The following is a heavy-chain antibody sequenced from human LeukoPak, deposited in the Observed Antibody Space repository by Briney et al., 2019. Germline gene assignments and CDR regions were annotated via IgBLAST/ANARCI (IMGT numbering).Heavy chain of an antibody. D-gene: IGHD2-15*01. J-gene: IGHJ6*03. CDR2: IYYSGST. CDR1: GGSVSSGSYY. Sequence: SETLSLTCTVSGGSVSSGSYYWGWIRQPPGKGLEWIGSIYYSGSTYYNPSLKSRVTISVDTSKNQFSLKLTSVTAADTAVYYCARERVVAATHYYYYYMDVWGKGTTVTVSS. V-gene: IGHV4-39*07. CDR3: ARERVVAATHYYYYYMDV.